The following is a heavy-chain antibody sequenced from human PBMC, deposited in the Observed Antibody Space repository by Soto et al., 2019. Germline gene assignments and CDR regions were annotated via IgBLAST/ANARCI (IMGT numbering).Heavy chain of an antibody. Sequence: SVKVSCKASGFTFTSSAVQWVRQARGRRLEWIGWIVVGSGKTNYAQKFQERVTITRDMSTSTAYMELSSLRSEDTAVYYCARDKGYCSDTSCPDFDYWGQGTLVTVSS. CDR2: IVVGSGKT. CDR1: GFTFTSSA. D-gene: IGHD2-15*01. J-gene: IGHJ4*02. V-gene: IGHV1-58*01. CDR3: ARDKGYCSDTSCPDFDY.